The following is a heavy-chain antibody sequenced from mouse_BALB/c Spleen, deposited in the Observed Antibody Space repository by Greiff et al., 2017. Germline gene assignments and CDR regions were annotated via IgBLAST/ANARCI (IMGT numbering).Heavy chain of an antibody. D-gene: IGHD2-1*01. CDR1: GFTFSSFG. Sequence: EVQRVESGGGLVQPGGSRKLSCAASGFTFSSFGMHWVRQAPEKGLEWVAYISSGSSTIYYADTVKGRFTISRDNPKNTLFLQMTSLRSEDTAMYYCATGVYGNYWFAYWGQGTLVTVSA. CDR2: ISSGSSTI. J-gene: IGHJ3*01. V-gene: IGHV5-17*02. CDR3: ATGVYGNYWFAY.